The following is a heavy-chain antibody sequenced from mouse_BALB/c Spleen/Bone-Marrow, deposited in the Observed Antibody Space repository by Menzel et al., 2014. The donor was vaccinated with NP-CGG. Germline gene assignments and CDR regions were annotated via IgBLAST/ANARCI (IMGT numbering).Heavy chain of an antibody. CDR1: GFNIKDTY. CDR2: IDPANGNT. D-gene: IGHD1-1*01. J-gene: IGHJ3*01. Sequence: DVQLQESGAEPVKPGASVKLSCTASGFNIKDTYMHWVRQRPEQGLEWIGRIDPANGNTKYDPKFQGKATITADTSSNTAYLQLSSLTSEDTAVYYCASYYYGRSSFTYWGQGTLVTVSA. V-gene: IGHV14-3*02. CDR3: ASYYYGRSSFTY.